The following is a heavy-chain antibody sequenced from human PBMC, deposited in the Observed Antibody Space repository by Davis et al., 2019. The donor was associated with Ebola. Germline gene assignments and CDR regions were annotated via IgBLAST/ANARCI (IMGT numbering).Heavy chain of an antibody. CDR3: ARTLRGYSGSLRYNWFDP. J-gene: IGHJ5*02. CDR1: GFTFSSYN. V-gene: IGHV3-23*01. CDR2: ISGSGGST. D-gene: IGHD5-12*01. Sequence: GGSLRLSCAASGFTFSSYNMNWVRQAPGKGLEWVSAISGSGGSTYYADSVKGRFTISRDNSKNTLYLQMNSLRAEDTAVYYCARTLRGYSGSLRYNWFDPWGQGTLVTVSS.